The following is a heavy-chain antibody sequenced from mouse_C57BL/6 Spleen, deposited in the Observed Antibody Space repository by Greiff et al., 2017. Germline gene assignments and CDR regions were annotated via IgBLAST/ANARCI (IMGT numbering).Heavy chain of an antibody. CDR3: AREGNYGSSLWFAY. Sequence: VQLKQSGPELVKPGASVKISCKASGYSFTDYNMNWVKQSNGKSLEWIGVINPNYGTTSYNQKFKGKATLTVDQSSSTAYMQLNSLTSEDSAVYYCAREGNYGSSLWFAYWGQGTLGTVSA. CDR1: GYSFTDYN. V-gene: IGHV1-39*01. D-gene: IGHD1-1*01. J-gene: IGHJ3*01. CDR2: INPNYGTT.